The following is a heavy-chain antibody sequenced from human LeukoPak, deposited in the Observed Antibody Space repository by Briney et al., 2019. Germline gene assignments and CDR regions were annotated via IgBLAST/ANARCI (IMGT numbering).Heavy chain of an antibody. J-gene: IGHJ4*02. V-gene: IGHV1-46*01. CDR2: INPSDGSA. D-gene: IGHD3-22*01. CDR1: GYTLTSYY. CDR3: ARGFNYYDNSGYYQYYFDY. Sequence: ASVKVSCKASGYTLTSYYMHWVRQAPGQGLEWMGIINPSDGSAIYTQKFQGRVTLTTDTSTSTVYMELNSLRSGDTAVYYCARGFNYYDNSGYYQYYFDYWGQGTLVTVSS.